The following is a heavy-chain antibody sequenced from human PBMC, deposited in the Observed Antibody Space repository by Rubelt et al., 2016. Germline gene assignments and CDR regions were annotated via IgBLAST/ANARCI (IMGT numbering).Heavy chain of an antibody. CDR3: ARRPYAYYHDSSGNPYYFDY. CDR1: GGSFSGYY. V-gene: IGHV4-34*01. Sequence: QVQLQQWGAGLLKPSETLSLTCAVYGGSFSGYYWSWIRQPPGKGLEWIGEINHSGSTNYNPSLKSRVTISGDTSKKQLSRKLRSVTATDTAVYYCARRPYAYYHDSSGNPYYFDYWGQGTLVTVSS. D-gene: IGHD3-22*01. CDR2: INHSGST. J-gene: IGHJ4*02.